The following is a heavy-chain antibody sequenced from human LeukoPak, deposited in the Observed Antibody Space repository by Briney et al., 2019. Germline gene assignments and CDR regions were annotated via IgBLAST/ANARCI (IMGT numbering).Heavy chain of an antibody. CDR2: INHSGST. Sequence: SETLSLTCAVYGGSFSGYYWSWIRQPPGKGLEWIGEINHSGSTNYNPSLKSRVTISVDTSKNQFSLKLSSVTAADTAVYYCARGEPHYYYDSSGYCYPWGQGTLVTVSS. CDR3: ARGEPHYYYDSSGYCYP. V-gene: IGHV4-34*01. CDR1: GGSFSGYY. J-gene: IGHJ5*02. D-gene: IGHD3-22*01.